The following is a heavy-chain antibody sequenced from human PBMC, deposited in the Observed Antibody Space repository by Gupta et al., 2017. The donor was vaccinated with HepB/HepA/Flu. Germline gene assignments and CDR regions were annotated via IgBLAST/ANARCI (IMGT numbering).Heavy chain of an antibody. V-gene: IGHV3-23*01. CDR1: GFTFSSYA. D-gene: IGHD1-1*01. J-gene: IGHJ4*02. CDR3: AKDNRRWKAVSYCFAY. Sequence: EVQLLESGGNLVQPGGSLRLSCSASGFTFSSYAMSWVRQGPGKGLEWVSGSSGSGANTYYEDSVKGRFTISRDTSKNSLYLQMNSLRGEDTAIYYCAKDNRRWKAVSYCFAYGGQGTLVTVSS. CDR2: SSGSGANT.